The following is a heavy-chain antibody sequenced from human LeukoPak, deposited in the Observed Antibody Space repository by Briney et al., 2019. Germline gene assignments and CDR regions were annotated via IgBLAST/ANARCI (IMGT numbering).Heavy chain of an antibody. D-gene: IGHD3-10*01. Sequence: SGPTLVNPTQTLTLTCTFSGFSLSTSGVSVGWIRQSPGKALEWLAVIYWDDDKRYSPSLKSRLTITKYTSKSQVVLTMTNMDPVDTATYYCARSYYSNSGGFWGQGTLVTVSS. CDR3: ARSYYSNSGGF. V-gene: IGHV2-5*02. CDR2: IYWDDDK. CDR1: GFSLSTSGVS. J-gene: IGHJ4*02.